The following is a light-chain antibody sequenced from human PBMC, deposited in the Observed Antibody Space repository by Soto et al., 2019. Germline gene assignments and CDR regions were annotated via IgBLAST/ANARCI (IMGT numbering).Light chain of an antibody. V-gene: IGKV1-33*01. CDR1: QDIGNF. CDR3: QQYDNLPPFT. CDR2: DAS. Sequence: DIQMTKSPSSLSASVGDRVTITCQASQDIGNFLNWYQQKPGKDPKLLIYDASNLETGVPSRFSGCGSGTDFTFTISSLQPDDIATYYCQQYDNLPPFTFGPGTKVAIK. J-gene: IGKJ3*01.